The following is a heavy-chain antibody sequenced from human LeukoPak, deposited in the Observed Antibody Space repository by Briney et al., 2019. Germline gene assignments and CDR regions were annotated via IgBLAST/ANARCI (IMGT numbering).Heavy chain of an antibody. Sequence: ASVKVSCKASGYTFTGYYMHWVRQAPGQGLEWMGWISAYNGNTNYAQKLQGRVTMTTDTSTSTAYMELRSLRSDDTAVYYCARGGIAVAGTGFDYWGQGTLVTVSS. J-gene: IGHJ4*02. D-gene: IGHD6-19*01. CDR1: GYTFTGYY. V-gene: IGHV1-18*04. CDR3: ARGGIAVAGTGFDY. CDR2: ISAYNGNT.